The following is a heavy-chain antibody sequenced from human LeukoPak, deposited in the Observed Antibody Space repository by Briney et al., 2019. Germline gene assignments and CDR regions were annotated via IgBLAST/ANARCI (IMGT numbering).Heavy chain of an antibody. CDR3: ARDLGDY. J-gene: IGHJ4*02. Sequence: GGSLRLSCAASGFTFDNFVMSWVRQAPGKGLEWVSGISGSGGSTYYADSLKGRFTISRDNAKKSLYLQMNSLRVEDTAVYYCARDLGDYWGQGTLVTVSS. CDR1: GFTFDNFV. CDR2: ISGSGGST. V-gene: IGHV3-23*01. D-gene: IGHD3-16*01.